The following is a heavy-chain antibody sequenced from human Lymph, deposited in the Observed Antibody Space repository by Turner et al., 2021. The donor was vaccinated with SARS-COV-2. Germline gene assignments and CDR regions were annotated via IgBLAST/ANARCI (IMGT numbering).Heavy chain of an antibody. V-gene: IGHV1-24*01. CDR3: ATLKSNWKILTGRYYFDF. CDR2: FDPEDGET. Sequence: QVQLVQSGAEVKKPGASVKVSCKVSGYTLTELSIHWVRQAPGKGLEWMGGFDPEDGETIYAQKFQGRVTMTEDTSTDTAYMELSSLRSEDTAVHYCATLKSNWKILTGRYYFDFWGQGTLVTVSS. J-gene: IGHJ4*02. CDR1: GYTLTELS. D-gene: IGHD1-1*01.